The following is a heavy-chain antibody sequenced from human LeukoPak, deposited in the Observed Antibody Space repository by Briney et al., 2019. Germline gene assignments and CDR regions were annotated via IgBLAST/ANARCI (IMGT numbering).Heavy chain of an antibody. CDR1: GGTFSSYA. V-gene: IGHV1-69*06. CDR3: ARGPDIVVVPAAHAGGDYYYYGMDV. Sequence: EASVKVSCKASGGTFSSYAISWVRQAPGQGLEWMGGIIPIFGTANYAQKFQGRVTITADKSTSTAYMELSSLRSEDTAVYYCARGPDIVVVPAAHAGGDYYYYGMDVWGKGTTVTVSS. D-gene: IGHD2-2*01. J-gene: IGHJ6*04. CDR2: IIPIFGTA.